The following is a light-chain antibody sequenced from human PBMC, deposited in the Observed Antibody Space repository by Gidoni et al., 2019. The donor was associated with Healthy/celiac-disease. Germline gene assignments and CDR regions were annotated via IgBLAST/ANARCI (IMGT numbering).Light chain of an antibody. V-gene: IGKV3-11*01. CDR3: QQRSNWQT. CDR1: QSVSSY. Sequence: LLLTPSPATLSLSPGERATLSCRASQSVSSYLAWYQQKPGQAPKLLIYDASKRATGIPARFSGSGSGTDFTLTISSLEPEDFAVYYCQQRSNWQTFGPGTKVDIK. J-gene: IGKJ3*01. CDR2: DAS.